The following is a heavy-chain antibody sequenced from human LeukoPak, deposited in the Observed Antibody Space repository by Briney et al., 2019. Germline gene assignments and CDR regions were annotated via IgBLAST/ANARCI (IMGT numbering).Heavy chain of an antibody. CDR1: GGSISSSRFY. J-gene: IGHJ2*01. Sequence: SETLSLTCIVSGGSISSSRFYWGWIRQPPGKGLEWIGTIYYSGSTYYNPSLKSRFTISADTSKNQFSLNLSSVTAADTGVYYCARHVSSDLRIVVVTSDWYFDRWGRGTLVTVSS. CDR2: IYYSGST. V-gene: IGHV4-39*01. D-gene: IGHD2-21*02. CDR3: ARHVSSDLRIVVVTSDWYFDR.